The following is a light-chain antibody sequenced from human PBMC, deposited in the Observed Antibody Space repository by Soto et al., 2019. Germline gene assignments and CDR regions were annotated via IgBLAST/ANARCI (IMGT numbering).Light chain of an antibody. Sequence: QSALTQPASVSGSPGQSITLSCTGTSSDIGGYDYVSWYQRHPGKAPKLIIYDVNNRPSGVSNRFSGSKSGNPASLTISGLQAEDEADYYCTSYASGSSHVVFGGGTKVTVL. V-gene: IGLV2-14*01. CDR3: TSYASGSSHVV. CDR2: DVN. CDR1: SSDIGGYDY. J-gene: IGLJ2*01.